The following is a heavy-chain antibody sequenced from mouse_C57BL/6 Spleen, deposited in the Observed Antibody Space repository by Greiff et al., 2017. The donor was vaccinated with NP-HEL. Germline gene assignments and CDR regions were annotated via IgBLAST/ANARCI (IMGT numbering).Heavy chain of an antibody. CDR3: GRQVGNAIPHGDFEG. V-gene: IGHV10-1*01. Sequence: VQLQQSGGELVQPGGSFKLSCAASGFNINAYAMHWVHQAPGQGLEWIASIGRKGGNYATSSDVSVKDRFTISRDDSASMLYLQMNNLKTEDTAMYYCGRQVGNAIPHGDFEGWGTGTTVTVSS. D-gene: IGHD2-1*01. J-gene: IGHJ1*03. CDR1: GFNINAYA. CDR2: IGRKGGNYAT.